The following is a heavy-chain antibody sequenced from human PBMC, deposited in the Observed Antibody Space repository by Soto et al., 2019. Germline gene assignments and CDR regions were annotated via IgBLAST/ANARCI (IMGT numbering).Heavy chain of an antibody. CDR3: ARDLPDYVWGSYRYTGYFDY. J-gene: IGHJ4*02. D-gene: IGHD3-16*02. CDR2: IKQDGSEK. CDR1: GFTFSSYW. Sequence: EVQLVESGGGLVQPGGSLRLSCAASGFTFSSYWMSWVRQAPGKGLEWVANIKQDGSEKYYVDSVKGRFTISRDNAKNSLYLQMNSLRAEDTAVYYCARDLPDYVWGSYRYTGYFDYWGQGTLVTVSS. V-gene: IGHV3-7*03.